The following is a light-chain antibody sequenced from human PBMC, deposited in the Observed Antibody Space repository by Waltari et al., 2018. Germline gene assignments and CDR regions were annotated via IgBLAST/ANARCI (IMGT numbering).Light chain of an antibody. Sequence: SSELTPPPSVSVSPGQAARITCSGDALTKQHVYWYQQKPGQAPVLVIYEDSEKASGIPELFAGSSSGTTVTLTISGDQAGDKADYYCQSADSSGTNVLVCGRTKLTVL. CDR1: ALTKQH. V-gene: IGLV3-25*03. CDR3: QSADSSGTNVL. J-gene: IGLJ2*01. CDR2: EDS.